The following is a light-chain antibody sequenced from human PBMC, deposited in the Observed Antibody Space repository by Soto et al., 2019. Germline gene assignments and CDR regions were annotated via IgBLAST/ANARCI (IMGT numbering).Light chain of an antibody. J-gene: IGKJ1*01. CDR1: QGISSY. V-gene: IGKV1-8*01. Sequence: AILVTQSPSAVSASTGDRVTITCRASQGISSYLAWYQQKPGKAPKLLIYAASTLQSGVPSRFSGSGSGTDFTLTISCLQSEDFATYYCQQYYSYPRTFGQGTKVDIK. CDR3: QQYYSYPRT. CDR2: AAS.